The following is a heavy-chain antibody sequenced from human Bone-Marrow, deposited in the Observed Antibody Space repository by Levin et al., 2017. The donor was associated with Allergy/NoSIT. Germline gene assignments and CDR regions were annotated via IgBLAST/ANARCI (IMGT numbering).Heavy chain of an antibody. V-gene: IGHV3-43*01. CDR2: ISWDGGST. CDR1: GFTFDDYT. CDR3: AKDHGHCSSTSGYWGLSLDY. J-gene: IGHJ4*02. Sequence: SGGSLRLSCAASGFTFDDYTMHWVRQAPGKGLEWVSLISWDGGSTYYVDSVKGRFTIPRDNSKNSLYLQMNSLRTEDTALYYCAKDHGHCSSTSGYWGLSLDYWGQGTLVTVSS. D-gene: IGHD2-2*01.